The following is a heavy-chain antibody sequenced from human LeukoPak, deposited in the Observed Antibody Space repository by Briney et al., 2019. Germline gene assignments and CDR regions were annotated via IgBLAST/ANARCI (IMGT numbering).Heavy chain of an antibody. D-gene: IGHD2-15*01. CDR2: INPNSGGT. J-gene: IGHJ4*02. CDR3: ARLLGHLKYYFDY. Sequence: ASVKVSCKASGYTFTGYYMHWVRQAPGQGLEWMGWINPNSGGTNYARKFQGRVTMTRDTSISTAYMELSRLRSDDTAVYYCARLLGHLKYYFDYWGQGTLVTVSS. V-gene: IGHV1-2*02. CDR1: GYTFTGYY.